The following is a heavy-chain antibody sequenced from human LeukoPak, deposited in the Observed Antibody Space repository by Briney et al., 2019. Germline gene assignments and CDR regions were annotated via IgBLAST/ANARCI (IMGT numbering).Heavy chain of an antibody. CDR1: GYSFTSYW. D-gene: IGHD1-26*01. V-gene: IGHV5-51*01. CDR2: IYPGDSDT. CDR3: AIYSDTYYFDH. Sequence: GESLKISCKGPGYSFTSYWISWVRQLPGKGLEWMGIIYPGDSDTRYSPSFQGQVTISADKSISTAYLQWSSLKASDTAMYYCAIYSDTYYFDHWGQGTLVTVSS. J-gene: IGHJ4*02.